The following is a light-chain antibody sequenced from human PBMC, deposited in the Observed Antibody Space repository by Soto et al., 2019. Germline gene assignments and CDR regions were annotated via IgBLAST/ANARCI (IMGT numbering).Light chain of an antibody. V-gene: IGKV1-8*01. J-gene: IGKJ1*01. Sequence: AIRMTQSPSSLSASTGDRVTITCRASQGISNWLAWYQQRPGKAPKLLVYGASTLQSGVPSRFSGSGSGTDFTLTISGLQSXXXXXXXXXXXXXYPWTFGQGTKVEVK. CDR3: XXXXXYPWT. CDR2: GAS. CDR1: QGISNW.